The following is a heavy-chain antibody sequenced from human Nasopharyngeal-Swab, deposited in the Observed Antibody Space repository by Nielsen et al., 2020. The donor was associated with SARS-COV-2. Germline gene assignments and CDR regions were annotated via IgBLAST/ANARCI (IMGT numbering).Heavy chain of an antibody. CDR1: GYSFTSYW. V-gene: IGHV5-51*01. CDR3: ARLPAKHYYYYMDV. Sequence: GGSLRLSCKGSGYSFTSYWIGWVRQMPGKGLEWMGIIYPGDSDTRYSPSFQGQVTISADKSISTAYLQWSSLKASDTAMYYCARLPAKHYYYYMDVWGKGTTVTVSS. J-gene: IGHJ6*03. D-gene: IGHD6-25*01. CDR2: IYPGDSDT.